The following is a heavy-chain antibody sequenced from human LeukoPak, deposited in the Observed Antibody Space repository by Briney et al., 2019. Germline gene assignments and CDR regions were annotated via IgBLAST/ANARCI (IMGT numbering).Heavy chain of an antibody. CDR1: GYTFNTCG. CDR2: INTNTGNP. CDR3: ARGSIGAPHHFDY. V-gene: IGHV7-4-1*02. J-gene: IGHJ4*02. Sequence: ASVKVSCKASGYTFNTCGMNWVRQAPGQGLEWMGWINTNTGNPTYAQGFTGRFVFSLDTSVSTAYLQISSLKAEDTAVYYCARGSIGAPHHFDYWGQGTLVTVSS. D-gene: IGHD3-10*01.